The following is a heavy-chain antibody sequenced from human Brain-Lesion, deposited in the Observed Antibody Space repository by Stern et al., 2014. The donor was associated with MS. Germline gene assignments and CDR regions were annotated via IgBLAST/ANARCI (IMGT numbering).Heavy chain of an antibody. Sequence: DQLVESGAEVKKPGASVKVSCKVSGYTLTELSMHWVRQAPGKGLEWMGSFDPEDGEPIYAQKFQGRVTMTEDTSTDTAYMELSSLRSEDTAVYYCATGDFRQQLVPGPYYFYGMDVWGQGTTVTVSS. CDR3: ATGDFRQQLVPGPYYFYGMDV. V-gene: IGHV1-24*01. D-gene: IGHD6-13*01. CDR2: FDPEDGEP. J-gene: IGHJ6*02. CDR1: GYTLTELS.